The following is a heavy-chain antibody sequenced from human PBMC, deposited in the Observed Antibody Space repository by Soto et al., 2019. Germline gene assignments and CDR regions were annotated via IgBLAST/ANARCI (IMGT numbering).Heavy chain of an antibody. J-gene: IGHJ4*02. CDR1: GGSISSGGYY. CDR2: IYYSGST. D-gene: IGHD5-12*01. V-gene: IGHV4-31*03. CDR3: ARERWLQSGRSEPTFDY. Sequence: LSLTCTVSGGSISSGGYYWSWIRQHPGKGLEWIGYIYYSGSTYYNPSLKSRVTISVDTSKNQFSLKLSSVTAADTAVYYCARERWLQSGRSEPTFDYWGQGTLVTVLL.